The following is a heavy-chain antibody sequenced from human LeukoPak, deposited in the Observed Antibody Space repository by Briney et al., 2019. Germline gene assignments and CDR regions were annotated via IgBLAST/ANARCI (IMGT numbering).Heavy chain of an antibody. J-gene: IGHJ4*02. CDR2: INPNSGGT. Sequence: ASVKVSCKASGYTFTGYYMHWVRQAPGQGLEWMGWINPNSGGTNYAQTYQGRVTMTRDTSISTAYMELSRLRSDDTAVYYCARADWNDGEIDYWGQGTLVAVSS. D-gene: IGHD1-1*01. V-gene: IGHV1-2*02. CDR1: GYTFTGYY. CDR3: ARADWNDGEIDY.